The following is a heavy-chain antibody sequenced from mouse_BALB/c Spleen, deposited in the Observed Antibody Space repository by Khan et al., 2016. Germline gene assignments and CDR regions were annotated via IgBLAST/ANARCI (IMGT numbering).Heavy chain of an antibody. Sequence: EVELVESGGDLVKPGGSLIISCAASGFTFSSYAMSWVRQTPEKRLEWVASISRGGSSFYTDILQGRFTISRVNARNILYLQMSSLKSEYTAMYYCASKVYYFDYWGQGTTLTVSS. CDR3: ASKVYYFDY. V-gene: IGHV5-6-5*01. CDR1: GFTFSSYA. CDR2: ISRGGSS. J-gene: IGHJ2*01.